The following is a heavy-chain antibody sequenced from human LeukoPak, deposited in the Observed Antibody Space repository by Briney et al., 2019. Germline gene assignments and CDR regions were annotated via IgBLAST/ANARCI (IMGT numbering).Heavy chain of an antibody. J-gene: IGHJ4*02. CDR1: GFTFSSYS. Sequence: GGSLRLSCAASGFTFSSYSMNWVRQAPGKGLEWVSDISRSSTTIYYADSVKGRFTISRDNAKNSLYLQMNSLGVEDTAVYYCASAGYSSSWYHYWGQGTLVTVSS. CDR3: ASAGYSSSWYHY. V-gene: IGHV3-48*01. D-gene: IGHD6-13*01. CDR2: ISRSSTTI.